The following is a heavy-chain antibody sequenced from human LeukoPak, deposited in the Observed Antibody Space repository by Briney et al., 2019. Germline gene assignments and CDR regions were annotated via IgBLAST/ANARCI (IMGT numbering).Heavy chain of an antibody. Sequence: GGSLRLSCAASGFTFNSYAMSWVRQAPGKGLEWVSTISATGGSTYYADSVKGRFTISRDNSNNTLYLQTNSLRAEDTAVYYCAKDAPQYILMGYWGQGTLVTVSS. CDR1: GFTFNSYA. J-gene: IGHJ4*02. V-gene: IGHV3-23*01. D-gene: IGHD3-16*01. CDR2: ISATGGST. CDR3: AKDAPQYILMGY.